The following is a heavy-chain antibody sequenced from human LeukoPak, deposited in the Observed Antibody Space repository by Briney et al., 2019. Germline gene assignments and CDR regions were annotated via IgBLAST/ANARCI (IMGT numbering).Heavy chain of an antibody. CDR3: ARQGSSGWYPYYYGMDV. Sequence: SETLSLTCAVYGGSFSGYYWSWIRQPPGKGLEWIGEINHSGSTNYNPSLKSRVTISVDTSKNQFSLKLSSVTAADTAVYYCARQGSSGWYPYYYGMDVWGQGTTVTVSS. CDR1: GGSFSGYY. V-gene: IGHV4-34*01. D-gene: IGHD6-19*01. J-gene: IGHJ6*02. CDR2: INHSGST.